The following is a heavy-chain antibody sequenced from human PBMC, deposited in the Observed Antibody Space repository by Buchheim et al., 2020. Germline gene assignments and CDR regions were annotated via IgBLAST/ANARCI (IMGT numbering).Heavy chain of an antibody. V-gene: IGHV3-48*03. CDR2: ISASGDTI. CDR1: GFTFSSYE. CDR3: ARASIMKY. D-gene: IGHD3-16*01. J-gene: IGHJ4*02. Sequence: VQLVESGGGLVQPGGSLRLSCAASGFTFSSYEMNWVRQAPGKGLEWVSYISASGDTIYYADSVEGRFTISRDTAKSSLYLQMNGLRAEDTAIYYCARASIMKYWGQGTL.